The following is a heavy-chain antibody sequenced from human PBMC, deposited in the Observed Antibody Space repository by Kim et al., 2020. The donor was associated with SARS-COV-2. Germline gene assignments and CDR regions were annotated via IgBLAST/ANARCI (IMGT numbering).Heavy chain of an antibody. V-gene: IGHV3-21*01. CDR1: GFTFSSYS. CDR2: ISSSSSYT. CDR3: ARDKTEVTMVRGVGYYG. D-gene: IGHD3-10*01. Sequence: GGSLRLSCAASGFTFSSYSMNWVRQAPGKGLEWVASISSSSSYTYYADSVKGRFTISRDNSKNSLYLQMNSLRAEDTAVYYCARDKTEVTMVRGVGYYG. J-gene: IGHJ6*01.